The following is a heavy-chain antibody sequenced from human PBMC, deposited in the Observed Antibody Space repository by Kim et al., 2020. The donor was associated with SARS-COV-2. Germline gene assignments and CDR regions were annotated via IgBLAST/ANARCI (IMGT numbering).Heavy chain of an antibody. J-gene: IGHJ6*02. V-gene: IGHV3-23*01. CDR3: AKTPSPPVLWFGELLDWGTVDMDV. CDR2: ISGSGGST. Sequence: GGSLRLSCAASGFTFSSYAMSWVRQAPGKGLEWVSAISGSGGSTYYADSVKGRFTISRDNSKNTLYLQMNSLRAEDTAVYYCAKTPSPPVLWFGELLDWGTVDMDVWGQGTTVTVSS. CDR1: GFTFSSYA. D-gene: IGHD3-10*01.